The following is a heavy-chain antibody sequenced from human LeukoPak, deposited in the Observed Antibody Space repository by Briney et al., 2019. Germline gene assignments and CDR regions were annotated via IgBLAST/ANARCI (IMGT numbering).Heavy chain of an antibody. D-gene: IGHD3-16*01. J-gene: IGHJ4*02. CDR3: ARAGNSYAPGYYFDF. CDR2: NYYTGAT. CDR1: SGSICNYY. Sequence: SETLSLTCTVSSGSICNYYWTWIRQPPEKGVEWIGFNYYTGATNYNPSLKSRVTISLDTSKNQFSLEVTSVTAADTDIYYCARAGNSYAPGYYFDFWGQGTLVTVSS. V-gene: IGHV4-59*01.